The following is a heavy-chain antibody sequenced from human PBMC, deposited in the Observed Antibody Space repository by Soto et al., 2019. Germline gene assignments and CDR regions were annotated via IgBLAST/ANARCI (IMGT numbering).Heavy chain of an antibody. Sequence: GGSVRLSRATSTFTFKNYAMTWGRQAAGRGLEWVSAISGSGGYTYYADSVKGRFTISRDNSKNTLYLQMNSPRAEDTAVYYCAKGNTPYYYQYTDVWGKGTTVIVS. CDR2: ISGSGGYT. D-gene: IGHD2-15*01. CDR1: TFTFKNYA. CDR3: AKGNTPYYYQYTDV. J-gene: IGHJ6*03. V-gene: IGHV3-23*01.